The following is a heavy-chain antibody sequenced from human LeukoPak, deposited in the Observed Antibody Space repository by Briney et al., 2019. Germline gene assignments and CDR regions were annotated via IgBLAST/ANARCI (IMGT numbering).Heavy chain of an antibody. CDR3: ARDIVVVTAPPSAFDI. V-gene: IGHV3-7*01. J-gene: IGHJ3*02. CDR2: IKQDGSEK. Sequence: PGGSLRLSCAASGFTFSSYWMSWVRQAPGKGLEWVANIKQDGSEKYYVDSVKGRFTISRDNAKNSLYLQMNSLRAEDTAVYYCARDIVVVTAPPSAFDIWGQGTMVTVSS. D-gene: IGHD2-21*02. CDR1: GFTFSSYW.